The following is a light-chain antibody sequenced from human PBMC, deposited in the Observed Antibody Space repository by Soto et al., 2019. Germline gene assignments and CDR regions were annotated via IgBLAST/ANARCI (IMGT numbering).Light chain of an antibody. CDR2: YVS. CDR1: SSYVGAYTF. J-gene: IGLJ1*01. CDR3: SSYTSSRTHV. V-gene: IGLV2-14*03. Sequence: QSVLTQPASLSGSPGQSITISCTGTSSYVGAYTFVSWYQQHPDKVPKLIIFYVSRRPSGVSDRFSGSKSGNTASLTISGLQPKDEADYYCSSYTSSRTHVFGSGTQLTVL.